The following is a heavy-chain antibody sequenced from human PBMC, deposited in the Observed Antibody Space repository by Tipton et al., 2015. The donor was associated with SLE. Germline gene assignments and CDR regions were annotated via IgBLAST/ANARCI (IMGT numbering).Heavy chain of an antibody. CDR3: VRDRTSTGGNDALDI. CDR2: ILYDGTNK. CDR1: GFTFSSYT. D-gene: IGHD4-23*01. Sequence: SLRLFCAASGFTFSSYTMHWVRQAPGKGLEWVALILYDGTNKYYADSVKGRFTISRDNSKNTVYVQMNSLRPEDTAVYYCVRDRTSTGGNDALDIWGQGTMVTVSS. V-gene: IGHV3-30-3*01. J-gene: IGHJ3*02.